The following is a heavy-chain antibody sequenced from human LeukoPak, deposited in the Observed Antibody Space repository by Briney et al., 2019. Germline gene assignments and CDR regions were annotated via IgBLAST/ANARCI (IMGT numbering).Heavy chain of an antibody. D-gene: IGHD2-2*02. CDR3: ASWELNVVVVQAAIFGDAFDI. CDR1: GFTLSSYS. CDR2: ISSSRCYI. V-gene: IGHV3-21*01. J-gene: IGHJ3*02. Sequence: GSLRLSCAASGFTLSSYSMNRVREAPGPGLEWVSSISSSRCYIYYADSVKGRFTISRDNAKNSLYLQMNSLRAEDTAVYYCASWELNVVVVQAAIFGDAFDIWGQGTMVTVSS.